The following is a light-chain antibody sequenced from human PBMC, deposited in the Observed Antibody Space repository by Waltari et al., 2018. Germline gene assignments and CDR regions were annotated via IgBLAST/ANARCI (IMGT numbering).Light chain of an antibody. J-gene: IGLJ3*02. V-gene: IGLV7-46*01. Sequence: QAVVTRAPSLTVSPGGTVTLTCGSSTGAVPNGHYPSWFQPKPGQAPRTLIYDTNTKHSWTPARFSGSLLGGKAALTLSGAQPEDEAEYYCLLSYSDARVFGGGTKVTVL. CDR1: TGAVPNGHY. CDR2: DTN. CDR3: LLSYSDARV.